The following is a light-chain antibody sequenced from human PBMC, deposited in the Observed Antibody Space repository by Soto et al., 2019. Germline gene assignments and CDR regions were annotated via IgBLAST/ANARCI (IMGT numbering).Light chain of an antibody. Sequence: EIVMTQSPATLSVSPGERATLSCRASQTIGSNLAWYQQKPGQPPRLLIYDASTRATDIPARFSGSGSGTDFTLTISRLEPEDFVVYHCQQYDGSPRTFGQGTKVDIK. CDR1: QTIGSN. J-gene: IGKJ1*01. CDR3: QQYDGSPRT. V-gene: IGKV3-15*01. CDR2: DAS.